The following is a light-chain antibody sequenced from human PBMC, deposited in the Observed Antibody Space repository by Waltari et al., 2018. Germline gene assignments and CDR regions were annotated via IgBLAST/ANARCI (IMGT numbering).Light chain of an antibody. CDR2: QDT. CDR3: QALGTGAWV. Sequence: SYELTQPPSVSVSPGQTASITCSGDILGNKYASWYQQKPGQSPLLVIYQDTKRPSEIPERFSCSKSANAATLTITGTQAVDEADYYCQALGTGAWVFGGGTKLTVL. CDR1: ILGNKY. J-gene: IGLJ3*02. V-gene: IGLV3-1*01.